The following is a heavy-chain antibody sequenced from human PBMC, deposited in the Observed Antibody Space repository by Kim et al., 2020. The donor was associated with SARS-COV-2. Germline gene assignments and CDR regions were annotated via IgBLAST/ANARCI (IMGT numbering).Heavy chain of an antibody. CDR1: GFTFDDYA. D-gene: IGHD3-10*01. CDR3: AKVWGYAFGGAFDI. J-gene: IGHJ3*02. Sequence: GGSLRLSCAASGFTFDDYAMHWVRQAPGKGLEWVSGISWNSGSIGYADSVKGRFTISRDNAKNSLYLQMNSLRAEDTALYYCAKVWGYAFGGAFDIWGQGTMVTVSS. CDR2: ISWNSGSI. V-gene: IGHV3-9*01.